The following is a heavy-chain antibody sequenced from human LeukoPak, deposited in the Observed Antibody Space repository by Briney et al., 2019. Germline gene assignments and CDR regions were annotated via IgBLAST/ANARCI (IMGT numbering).Heavy chain of an antibody. CDR2: INPNSGGT. D-gene: IGHD7-27*01. CDR3: ARVLTGDDAFDI. CDR1: GGTFSSYA. Sequence: ASVKVSCKASGGTFSSYAISWVRQAPGQGLEWMGWINPNSGGTNYAQKFQGRVTMTRDTSISTAYMELSRLRSDDTAVYYCARVLTGDDAFDIWGQGTMVTVSS. V-gene: IGHV1-2*02. J-gene: IGHJ3*02.